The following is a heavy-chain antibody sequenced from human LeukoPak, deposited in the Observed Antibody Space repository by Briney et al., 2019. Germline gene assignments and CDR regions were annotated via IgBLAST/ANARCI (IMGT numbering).Heavy chain of an antibody. D-gene: IGHD3-22*01. CDR1: GHTFSSYG. J-gene: IGHJ3*02. CDR2: ISGFRGNT. V-gene: IGHV1-18*01. Sequence: ASVKVSCKASGHTFSSYGISWVRQAPGQGLEWMGWISGFRGNTNYAQNLRGRVTMTTDTSTTTAYMELRSLNSDDTAVYYCARDFLSYDGTENHYEDTFDIWGQGTMVTVSS. CDR3: ARDFLSYDGTENHYEDTFDI.